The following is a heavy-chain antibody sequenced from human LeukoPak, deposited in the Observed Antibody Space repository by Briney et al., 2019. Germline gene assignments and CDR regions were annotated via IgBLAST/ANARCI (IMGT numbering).Heavy chain of an antibody. CDR2: ISAYNGNT. V-gene: IGHV1-18*01. Sequence: ALVKVSCKASGYTFTSYGISWVRQAPGQGLEWMGWISAYNGNTNYAQKLQGRVTMTTDTSTSTAYMELRSLRSDDTAVYYCARDRAVPAAIHYWYFDLWGRGTLVTVSS. D-gene: IGHD2-2*01. CDR3: ARDRAVPAAIHYWYFDL. CDR1: GYTFTSYG. J-gene: IGHJ2*01.